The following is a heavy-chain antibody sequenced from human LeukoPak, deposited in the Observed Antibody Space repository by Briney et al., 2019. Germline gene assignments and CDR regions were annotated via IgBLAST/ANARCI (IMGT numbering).Heavy chain of an antibody. CDR3: ARDGDLLEPPY. Sequence: GGSLRLSCAASGFTFSSYSMNWVRQAPGKGLEWVSSISSSSSYIYYADSVKGRFTVSRDNAKNSLYLQMNSLRAEDTAVYYCARDGDLLEPPYWGQGTLVTVSS. CDR1: GFTFSSYS. CDR2: ISSSSSYI. V-gene: IGHV3-21*01. J-gene: IGHJ4*02. D-gene: IGHD1-1*01.